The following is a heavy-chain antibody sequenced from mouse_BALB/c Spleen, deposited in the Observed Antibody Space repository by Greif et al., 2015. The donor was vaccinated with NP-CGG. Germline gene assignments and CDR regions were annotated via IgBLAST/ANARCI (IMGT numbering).Heavy chain of an antibody. CDR3: ARRGRGFAY. Sequence: QVQLQQSGAELMKPGASVKISCKATGYTFSSYWIEWVKQRPGHGREWIGEILPGSGSTNYNEKFKGKATFTADTSSNTAYMQLSGLTSEDSAVYYCARRGRGFAYWGQGTLVTVSA. D-gene: IGHD3-3*01. CDR2: ILPGSGST. CDR1: GYTFSSYW. J-gene: IGHJ3*01. V-gene: IGHV1-9*01.